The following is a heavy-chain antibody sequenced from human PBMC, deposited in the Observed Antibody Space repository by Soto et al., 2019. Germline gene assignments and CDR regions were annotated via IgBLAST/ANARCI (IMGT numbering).Heavy chain of an antibody. V-gene: IGHV3-23*01. CDR1: EFTFSSYA. J-gene: IGHJ4*02. CDR3: AKVKEGATDY. CDR2: ISGSGERT. Sequence: GGSLRLSCAASEFTFSSYAMSWIRQAPGKGLEWVSIISGSGERTYYADSVKGRFTISRDNSKNTLYLQMNSLRAEDTAVYYCAKVKEGATDYWGQGTLVTVSS. D-gene: IGHD1-26*01.